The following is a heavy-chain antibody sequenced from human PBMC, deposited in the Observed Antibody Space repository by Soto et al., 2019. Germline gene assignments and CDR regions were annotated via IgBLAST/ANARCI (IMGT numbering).Heavy chain of an antibody. CDR3: ARLVACSGGSCRFDP. CDR1: GGSISSSSYY. V-gene: IGHV4-39*01. D-gene: IGHD2-15*01. J-gene: IGHJ5*02. CDR2: INYSGTT. Sequence: QLQLQESGPELVTPSETLSLTCTVSGGSISSSSYYWAWIRQPPGKGLEWIGSINYSGTTYYIASLKSRVTISIDTSKNQFSLRLNSVTAADTAVYYCARLVACSGGSCRFDPWGQGTLVTVSS.